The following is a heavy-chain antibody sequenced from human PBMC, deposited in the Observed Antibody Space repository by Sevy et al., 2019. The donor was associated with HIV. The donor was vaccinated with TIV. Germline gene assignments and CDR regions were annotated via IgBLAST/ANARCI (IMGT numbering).Heavy chain of an antibody. Sequence: GGSLRLSCVASAFTFNTYGMHWVRQAPGKGLEWVSVISFDGSHKYYADSVKGRCTVSRDNSKNTLNLQMNSLRAEDTAVYYCARDLRPHLLYSDFWSGYSGMDVWGQGTTVTVSS. V-gene: IGHV3-30*03. CDR2: ISFDGSHK. J-gene: IGHJ6*02. CDR3: ARDLRPHLLYSDFWSGYSGMDV. CDR1: AFTFNTYG. D-gene: IGHD3-3*01.